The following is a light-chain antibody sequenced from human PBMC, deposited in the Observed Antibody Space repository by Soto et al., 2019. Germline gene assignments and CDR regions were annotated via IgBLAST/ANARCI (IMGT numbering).Light chain of an antibody. CDR2: GVS. Sequence: AIQMTQSPSSLSASVGDRVTISCRASQGIGNALGDYQQKTGKPPKVLIYGVSNLQSGLKPRVSGSVSGTDFTLAISSLPPEDSATYYCLQDINYPWTFGKGT. CDR3: LQDINYPWT. V-gene: IGKV1-6*01. J-gene: IGKJ1*01. CDR1: QGIGNA.